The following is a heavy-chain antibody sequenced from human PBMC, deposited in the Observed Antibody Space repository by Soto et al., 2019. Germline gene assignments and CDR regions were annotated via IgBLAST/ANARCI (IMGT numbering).Heavy chain of an antibody. V-gene: IGHV3-21*01. CDR3: AREEVAGTPGYYYYYGMDV. CDR1: GFTFSGVS. CDR2: VTSSPSSM. D-gene: IGHD6-19*01. Sequence: PGGSLRLSCAASGFTFSGVSMNWVRQAPGKGLEWVSSVTSSPSSMFYADSVKGRFTISRDDAKDSLFLQMNSLRAEDTAVYYCAREEVAGTPGYYYYYGMDVWGRGTTVTVSS. J-gene: IGHJ6*02.